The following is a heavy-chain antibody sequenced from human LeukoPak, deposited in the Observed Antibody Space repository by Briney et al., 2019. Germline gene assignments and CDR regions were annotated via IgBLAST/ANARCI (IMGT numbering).Heavy chain of an antibody. CDR1: GFTFSSYS. Sequence: GGSLRLSCAASGFTFSSYSMNWVRQAPGKGLEWVSSISSSSSYIYYADLVKGRFTISRDNAKNSLYLQMNSLRAEDTAVYYCARDVVRGVAFDYWGQGTLVTVSS. J-gene: IGHJ4*02. D-gene: IGHD3-10*01. CDR2: ISSSSSYI. CDR3: ARDVVRGVAFDY. V-gene: IGHV3-21*01.